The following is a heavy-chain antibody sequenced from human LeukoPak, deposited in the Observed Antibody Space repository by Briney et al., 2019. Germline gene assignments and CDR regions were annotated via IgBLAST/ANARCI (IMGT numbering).Heavy chain of an antibody. D-gene: IGHD1-20*01. V-gene: IGHV4-39*01. CDR2: IYYSGST. CDR3: ARLNFRFYFDY. Sequence: PSETLSLTCTVSGGSISSSSYHWGWIRQPPGKGLEWIGSIYYSGSTYYNPSLKSRVTISVDTSKNQFSLKLSSVTAADTAVYYCARLNFRFYFDYWGQGTLVTVSS. CDR1: GGSISSSSYH. J-gene: IGHJ4*02.